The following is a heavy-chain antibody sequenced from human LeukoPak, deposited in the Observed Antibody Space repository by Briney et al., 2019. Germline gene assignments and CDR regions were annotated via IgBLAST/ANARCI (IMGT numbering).Heavy chain of an antibody. CDR1: GFIFSASA. J-gene: IGHJ4*02. CDR3: TTLTIFGVVRTFDY. D-gene: IGHD3-3*01. Sequence: GGSLRLSCAASGFIFSASAIHWVRRASGKGLEWVGRVRTKVNSYASEHAASVKGRFDIFRDDSKNMAYLQMNSLKTEDTAVYYCTTLTIFGVVRTFDYWGQGTLVTVSS. V-gene: IGHV3-73*01. CDR2: VRTKVNSYAS.